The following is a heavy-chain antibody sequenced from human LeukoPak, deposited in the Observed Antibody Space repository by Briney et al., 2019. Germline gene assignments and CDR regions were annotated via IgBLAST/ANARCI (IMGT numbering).Heavy chain of an antibody. Sequence: SETLSLTCTVSGGSISSSSYYWGWIRQPPGKGLEWIGSIYYSGSTYYNPSLKSRVTISVDTSKNQFSLKLSSVTAADTAVYYCARDYGGSGNDYWGPGNPGHRLL. CDR1: GGSISSSSYY. CDR2: IYYSGST. D-gene: IGHD4-23*01. CDR3: ARDYGGSGNDY. V-gene: IGHV4-39*02. J-gene: IGHJ4*02.